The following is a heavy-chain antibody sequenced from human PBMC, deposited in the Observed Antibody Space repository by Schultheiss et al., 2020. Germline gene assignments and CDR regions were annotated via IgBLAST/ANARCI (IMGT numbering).Heavy chain of an antibody. Sequence: ASVTVSCKASGDTFSSYAISWVRQATGQGLEWMGWMNPNSGNTGYAQKFQGRVTMTRDTSISTAYMELSRLRSDDTAVYYCASPLLWRTYWGQGTLVTVSS. D-gene: IGHD3-10*01. J-gene: IGHJ4*02. CDR1: GDTFSSYA. V-gene: IGHV1-8*02. CDR3: ASPLLWRTY. CDR2: MNPNSGNT.